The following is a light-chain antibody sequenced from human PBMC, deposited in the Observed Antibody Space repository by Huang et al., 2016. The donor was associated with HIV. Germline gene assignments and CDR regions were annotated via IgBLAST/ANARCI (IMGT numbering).Light chain of an antibody. CDR3: QQYYSTWT. Sequence: DIVMTQSPDSLAVFLGERATINCKSSQSVLYSSNNKNYLAWYQQKPGQPPKLLIYWASTRASGVPDRFSGGGSGADFTQTISSLQAGDVAVYYCQQYYSTWTFGQGTKVEIK. CDR1: QSVLYSSNNKNY. CDR2: WAS. J-gene: IGKJ1*01. V-gene: IGKV4-1*01.